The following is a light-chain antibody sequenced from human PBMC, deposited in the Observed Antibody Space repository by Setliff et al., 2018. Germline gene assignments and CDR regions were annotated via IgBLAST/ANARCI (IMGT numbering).Light chain of an antibody. Sequence: SALTQPRSVSGSPGQSVTISCTGTSSDVGGYNYVSWYQQHPGKAPKVMIYDVSKRPSGVPDRFSGSKSGNTASLTISGLQAEDEAEYYCCSYAGSYTYVFGTGTKVTV. J-gene: IGLJ1*01. CDR3: CSYAGSYTYV. CDR1: SSDVGGYNY. CDR2: DVS. V-gene: IGLV2-11*01.